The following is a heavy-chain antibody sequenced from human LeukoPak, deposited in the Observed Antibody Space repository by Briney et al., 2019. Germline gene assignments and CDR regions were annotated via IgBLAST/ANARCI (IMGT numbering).Heavy chain of an antibody. CDR3: ATRARPGYYYGMDV. CDR2: ISSGSEII. D-gene: IGHD6-6*01. J-gene: IGHJ6*02. Sequence: PGGSLRLSCAASGFTFSTYNMNWVRQAPGKGLEWVSFISSGSEIIYYADSVKGRFTISRDNSKNTLYLQMNSLRAEDTAVYYCATRARPGYYYGMDVWGQGTTVTVSS. CDR1: GFTFSTYN. V-gene: IGHV3-48*01.